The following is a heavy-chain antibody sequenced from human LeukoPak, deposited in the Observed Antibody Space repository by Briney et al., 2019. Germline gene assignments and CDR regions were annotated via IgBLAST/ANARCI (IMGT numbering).Heavy chain of an antibody. V-gene: IGHV3-53*01. CDR3: ARDFPPTITKKIDY. D-gene: IGHD4-11*01. CDR2: IYSGGST. CDR1: GFTVSSNY. J-gene: IGHJ4*02. Sequence: GESLRLSCAASGFTVSSNYTSWVRQAPGKGLEWVSDIYSGGSTYYADSVKGRFTISRDNSKNTVYLQMNSPRAEDTAVYYCARDFPPTITKKIDYWGQGTLVTVSS.